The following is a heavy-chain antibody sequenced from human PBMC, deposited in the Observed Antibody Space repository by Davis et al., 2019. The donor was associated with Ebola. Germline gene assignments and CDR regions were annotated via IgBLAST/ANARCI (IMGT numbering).Heavy chain of an antibody. Sequence: GESLKISCQGSGYSFTSYWIGWVRQMPGKGLEWMGIIYPGDSDTRYSPSFQGQVTISADKSISTAYLQWSSLKASDTAMYYCARAVAMVLPYNWFDPWGQGTLVTVSS. J-gene: IGHJ5*02. CDR3: ARAVAMVLPYNWFDP. CDR1: GYSFTSYW. V-gene: IGHV5-51*01. CDR2: IYPGDSDT. D-gene: IGHD3-10*01.